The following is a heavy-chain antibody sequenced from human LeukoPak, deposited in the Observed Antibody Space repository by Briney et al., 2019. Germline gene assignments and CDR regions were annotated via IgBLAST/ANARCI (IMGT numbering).Heavy chain of an antibody. Sequence: GRSLRLSCAASGFTFSSYGMHWVRQAPGKGMEWVAVISYDGSNKYYADSVKGRFTISRDNYKNTLYLQMNSLRAEDTAVYYCAKEPDSSGSNWFDPWGQGTLVTVSS. J-gene: IGHJ5*02. CDR3: AKEPDSSGSNWFDP. V-gene: IGHV3-30*18. CDR2: ISYDGSNK. D-gene: IGHD6-19*01. CDR1: GFTFSSYG.